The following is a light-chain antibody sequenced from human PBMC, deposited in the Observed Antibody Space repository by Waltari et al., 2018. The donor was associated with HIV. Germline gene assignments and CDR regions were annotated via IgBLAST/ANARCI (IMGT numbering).Light chain of an antibody. V-gene: IGLV3-25*03. CDR2: KDI. J-gene: IGLJ1*01. CDR1: ALPKQY. CDR3: QSADSSDTFV. Sequence: SYELTQPPSASVSPGQTARITCSGDALPKQYAYWYQQKPGQAPILVIYKDIERPSGIPERFSGSSSGTTVTLTISGVQAEDEADYYCQSADSSDTFVFGSGTKVTVL.